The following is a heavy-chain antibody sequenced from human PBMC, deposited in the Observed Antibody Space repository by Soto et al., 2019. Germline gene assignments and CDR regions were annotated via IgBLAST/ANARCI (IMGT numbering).Heavy chain of an antibody. J-gene: IGHJ4*02. CDR1: GFTFSSYG. Sequence: QVQLVESGGGVVQPGRSLRLSCAASGFTFSSYGMHWVRQAPGKGLEWVAVVSDDGSNKYYADSVKGRFTISRDNSKNTLYLQMNSLRAEDTAVYYCAKEWVYDSSGWSLDYWGQGTLVTVS. V-gene: IGHV3-30*18. CDR3: AKEWVYDSSGWSLDY. D-gene: IGHD3-22*01. CDR2: VSDDGSNK.